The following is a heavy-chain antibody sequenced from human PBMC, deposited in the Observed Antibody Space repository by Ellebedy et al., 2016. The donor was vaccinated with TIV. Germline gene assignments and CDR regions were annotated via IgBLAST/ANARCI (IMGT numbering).Heavy chain of an antibody. CDR3: ARQTHVSGWMFFDS. Sequence: PGGSLRLSCAASGFDFSDYYMSWIRQAPGKGLEWVGYISGIGGYTTYGDSAKGRFTISRDSAKKAIYLQMNSLRAEDTAVYYCARQTHVSGWMFFDSWGQGTLVTVSS. D-gene: IGHD6-19*01. CDR2: ISGIGGYT. V-gene: IGHV3-11*06. J-gene: IGHJ4*02. CDR1: GFDFSDYY.